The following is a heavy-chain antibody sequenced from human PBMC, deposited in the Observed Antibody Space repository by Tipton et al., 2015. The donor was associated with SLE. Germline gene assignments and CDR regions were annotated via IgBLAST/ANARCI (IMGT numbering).Heavy chain of an antibody. V-gene: IGHV1-8*01. Sequence: QVQLVQSGAEVKKPGASVKVSCKASGYTFTSYDINWVRQATGQGLEWMGWMNPNSGNTGSAQKFQGRVTMTRNTSINTAHLDLSNLRSEDTAVYYCARVDECIWGSYHPFDYWGQGTLVAVSS. CDR1: GYTFTSYD. CDR2: MNPNSGNT. CDR3: ARVDECIWGSYHPFDY. D-gene: IGHD3-16*02. J-gene: IGHJ4*02.